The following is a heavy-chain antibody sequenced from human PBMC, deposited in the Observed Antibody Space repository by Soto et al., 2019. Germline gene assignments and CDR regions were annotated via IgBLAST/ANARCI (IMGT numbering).Heavy chain of an antibody. CDR2: MNPNSGNT. Sequence: ASVKVSCKASGYTFTSYDINWVRQATGQGLEWMGWMNPNSGNTGYAQKFQGRVTMTRNTSISTAYMELSSLRSEDTAVYYCARVRRGLYSYGNNYYYYYMDVWGKGTTVTVSS. D-gene: IGHD5-18*01. CDR1: GYTFTSYD. J-gene: IGHJ6*03. V-gene: IGHV1-8*01. CDR3: ARVRRGLYSYGNNYYYYYMDV.